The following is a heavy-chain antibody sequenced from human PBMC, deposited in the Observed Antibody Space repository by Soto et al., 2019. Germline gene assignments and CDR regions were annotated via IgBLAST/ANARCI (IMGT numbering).Heavy chain of an antibody. D-gene: IGHD3-10*01. CDR3: ARDTAALLWFGDTDYYYYYMDV. CDR1: GGSISSYY. CDR2: IYYSGST. V-gene: IGHV4-59*01. J-gene: IGHJ6*03. Sequence: SETLSLTCTVSGGSISSYYWSWIRQPPGKGLEWIGYIYYSGSTNYNPSLKSRVTISVDTSKNQFSLKLSSVTAADTAVYYCARDTAALLWFGDTDYYYYYMDVWGKGTTVTVSS.